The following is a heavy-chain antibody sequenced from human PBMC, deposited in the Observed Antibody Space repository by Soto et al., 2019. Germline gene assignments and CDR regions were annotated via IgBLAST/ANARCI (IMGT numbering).Heavy chain of an antibody. V-gene: IGHV4-34*01. CDR3: ARRRSWSNYYYYGMDV. CDR2: INHSGST. J-gene: IGHJ6*02. D-gene: IGHD6-13*01. Sequence: SETLSLTCAVYGGSFSGYYWSWIRQPPGKGLEWIGEINHSGSTNYNPSLKSRITISVDTSKNQFALKLSSVTAADTAVYYCARRRSWSNYYYYGMDVWGQGTTVTVSS. CDR1: GGSFSGYY.